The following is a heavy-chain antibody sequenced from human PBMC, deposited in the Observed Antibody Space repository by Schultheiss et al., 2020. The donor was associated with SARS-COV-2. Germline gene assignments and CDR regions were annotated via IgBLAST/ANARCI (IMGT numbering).Heavy chain of an antibody. V-gene: IGHV3-23*01. J-gene: IGHJ6*02. CDR2: VSGSGGST. Sequence: GGSLRLSCAASGFTFSSYAMSWVRQAPGKGLEWVSSVSGSGGSTYYADSVKGRFTISRDNSKSTLYLQMNSLRAEDTAVYYCAKDLYWHIVVVTNMDVWGQGTTVTVSS. CDR3: AKDLYWHIVVVTNMDV. CDR1: GFTFSSYA. D-gene: IGHD2-21*02.